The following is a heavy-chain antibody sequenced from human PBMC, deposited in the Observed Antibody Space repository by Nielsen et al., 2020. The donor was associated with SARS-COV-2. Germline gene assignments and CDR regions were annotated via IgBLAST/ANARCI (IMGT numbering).Heavy chain of an antibody. CDR3: ARDWSRAFDV. J-gene: IGHJ3*01. CDR2: ISYDGSNK. Sequence: WIRQPPGKGLEWVAVISYDGSNKYYADSVKGRFTISRDNAKNSMSLQMNSLRVEDTAVYYCARDWSRAFDVWGQGTMVTVSS. V-gene: IGHV3-30-3*01.